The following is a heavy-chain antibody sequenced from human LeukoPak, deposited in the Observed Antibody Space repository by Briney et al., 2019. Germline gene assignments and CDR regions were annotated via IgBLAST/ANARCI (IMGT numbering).Heavy chain of an antibody. CDR2: IIPILGIA. V-gene: IGHV1-69*04. D-gene: IGHD5-12*01. CDR1: GGTFSSYA. Sequence: ASVKVSCKASGGTFSSYAISWVRQAPGQGLEWMGRIIPILGIANYAQKFQGRVTITADKSTSTAYMELSSLRSEDTAVYYCASGGGYDFAGLDYWGQGTLVTVSS. J-gene: IGHJ4*02. CDR3: ASGGGYDFAGLDY.